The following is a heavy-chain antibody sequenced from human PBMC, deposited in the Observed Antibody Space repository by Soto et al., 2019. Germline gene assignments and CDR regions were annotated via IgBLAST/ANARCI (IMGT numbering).Heavy chain of an antibody. J-gene: IGHJ6*02. CDR2: MNPNNGNT. Sequence: ASVKVSCKASGYTFTSFDFNWVRQATGQGLEWMGWMNPNNGNTNYAQKFQGRVTMTTDTSTSTVHMEVRSLRSEDTAVYYCAREGVAPYYYYGMDVWGQGTPVTVSS. CDR1: GYTFTSFD. D-gene: IGHD5-12*01. V-gene: IGHV1-8*01. CDR3: AREGVAPYYYYGMDV.